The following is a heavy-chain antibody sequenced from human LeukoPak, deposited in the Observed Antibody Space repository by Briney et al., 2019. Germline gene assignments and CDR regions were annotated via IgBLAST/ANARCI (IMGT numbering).Heavy chain of an antibody. D-gene: IGHD3-9*01. CDR3: ARDGTGARDGEFDWINAFDI. J-gene: IGHJ3*02. Sequence: SGPLSLTCAVSGGSISSSNWWSWVRQPPGKGLEWIGEIYHSGSTNYNPSLKSRVTISVDKSKNQFSLKLSSVTAADTAVYYCARDGTGARDGEFDWINAFDIWGQGTMVTVSS. CDR2: IYHSGST. V-gene: IGHV4-4*02. CDR1: GGSISSSNW.